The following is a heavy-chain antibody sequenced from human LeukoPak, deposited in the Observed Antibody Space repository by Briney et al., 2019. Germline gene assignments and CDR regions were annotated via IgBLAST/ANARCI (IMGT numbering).Heavy chain of an antibody. CDR3: ARLPGYSSGWYDY. V-gene: IGHV4-39*01. CDR1: GGSISSSSYY. CDR2: IYYSGST. J-gene: IGHJ4*02. Sequence: PSETLSLTCTVSGGSISSSSYYWGWLRQPPGKGLEWIGSIYYSGSTYYNPSLKSRVTISVDTSKNQFSLKLSSVTAADTAVYYCARLPGYSSGWYDYWGQGTLVTVSS. D-gene: IGHD6-19*01.